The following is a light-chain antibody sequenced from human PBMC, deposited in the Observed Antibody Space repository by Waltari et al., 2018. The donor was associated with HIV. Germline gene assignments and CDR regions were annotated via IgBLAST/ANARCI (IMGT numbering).Light chain of an antibody. J-gene: IGLJ3*02. V-gene: IGLV1-47*01. CDR1: SSNIGSNY. CDR3: AAWDDSLSGLV. CDR2: RNN. Sequence: QSVLTQPPSASGTPGQRVTISCSGSSSNIGSNYVYWYQQLPGTAPKPLIYRNNQRPSGVPDRLAGSKSGTSASLAISGLRSEDEADYYCAAWDDSLSGLVFGGGTKLTVL.